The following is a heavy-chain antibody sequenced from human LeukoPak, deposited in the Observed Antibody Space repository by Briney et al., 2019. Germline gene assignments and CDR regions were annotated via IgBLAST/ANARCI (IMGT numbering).Heavy chain of an antibody. CDR3: ARTTLGRFDY. CDR2: IIPILGIA. D-gene: IGHD1-14*01. J-gene: IGHJ4*02. CDR1: GGTFSSYA. V-gene: IGHV1-69*04. Sequence: SVKVSCKASGGTFSSYAISWVRQAPGQGLEWMGRIIPILGIANYAQKFQGRVTITADESTSTAYMELSSLRSEDTAVYYCARTTLGRFDYWGQGTLVTVSS.